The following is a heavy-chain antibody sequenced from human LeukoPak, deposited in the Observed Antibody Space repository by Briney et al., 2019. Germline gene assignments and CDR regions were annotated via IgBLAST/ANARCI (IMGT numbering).Heavy chain of an antibody. V-gene: IGHV3-23*01. D-gene: IGHD4-17*01. J-gene: IGHJ6*02. CDR2: VSGSGGIT. CDR3: AKGGGDYLIYYGMDV. Sequence: PGGSLRLSCAASGLTLRSYAMIGLRQAPGKGREWVSGVSGSGGITYYADSVKGRFTISRDNSKNTLYLQMNTVRAEDTAVFYCAKGGGDYLIYYGMDVWGQGTTVTVSS. CDR1: GLTLRSYA.